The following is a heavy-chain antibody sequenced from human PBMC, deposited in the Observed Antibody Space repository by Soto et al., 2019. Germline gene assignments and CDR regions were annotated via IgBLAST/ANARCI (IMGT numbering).Heavy chain of an antibody. V-gene: IGHV1-18*01. CDR1: GYTFTSYG. J-gene: IGHJ4*02. CDR2: ISGYNGIT. Sequence: QVQLMQSGAEVKKPGASVKVSCKASGYTFTSYGISWVRQAPGQGLEWMGWISGYNGITKFAQKFQGRVTMTTDTSTSTAYMELRSLRSDDTAVYYCARDIGYCSGGSCYTFDYWGQGSLVTVSS. D-gene: IGHD2-15*01. CDR3: ARDIGYCSGGSCYTFDY.